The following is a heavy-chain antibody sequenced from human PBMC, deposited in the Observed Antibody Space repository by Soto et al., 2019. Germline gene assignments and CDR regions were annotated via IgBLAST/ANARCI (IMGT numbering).Heavy chain of an antibody. J-gene: IGHJ4*02. CDR2: IYYSGST. CDR1: GGSISSYY. CDR3: ARLATRYYFDY. Sequence: ETLSLTCAGCGGSISSYYWSWIRQPPGKGLEWIGYIYYSGSTNYNPSLKSRVTISVDTSKNQFSLKMSSVTAADTAVYYCARLATRYYFDYWGQGTLVTVSS. V-gene: IGHV4-59*01. D-gene: IGHD1-1*01.